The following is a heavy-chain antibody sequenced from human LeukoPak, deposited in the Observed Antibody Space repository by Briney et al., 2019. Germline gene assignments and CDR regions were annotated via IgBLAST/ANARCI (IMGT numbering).Heavy chain of an antibody. CDR2: ISDSGGTT. J-gene: IGHJ4*02. D-gene: IGHD6-13*01. V-gene: IGHV3-23*01. CDR3: AKDRVSSSWYPFDY. Sequence: GGSLRLSCAASGFIFSSYAMNWVRQAPGEGLEWVSVISDSGGTTYYADSVKGRFTIPRDNSKNTLYLQMNSLRAEDTAVYYCAKDRVSSSWYPFDYWGQGTLVTVSS. CDR1: GFIFSSYA.